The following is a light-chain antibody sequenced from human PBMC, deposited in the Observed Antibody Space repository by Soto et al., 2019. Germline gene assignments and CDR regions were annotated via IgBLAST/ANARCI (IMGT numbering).Light chain of an antibody. CDR2: IDN. J-gene: IGLJ1*01. CDR3: AALDNTVNAEV. CDR1: SSNIGTFY. Sequence: QSVLTQPPSASSTPGQTVTISCSGSSSNIGTFYVYWYQHVPGTAPTLLIYIDNQRPSGIPDRFSGSKSGTSASLAISGLRSEDEADYYCAALDNTVNAEVFGTGTKGAVL. V-gene: IGLV1-47*02.